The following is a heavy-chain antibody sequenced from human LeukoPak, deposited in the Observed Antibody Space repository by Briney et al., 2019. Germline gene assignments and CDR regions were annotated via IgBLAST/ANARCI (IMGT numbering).Heavy chain of an antibody. J-gene: IGHJ4*02. CDR2: IYPGDSDT. V-gene: IGHV5-51*01. D-gene: IGHD3-22*01. CDR3: ARLYYYDSSGYYYALNY. Sequence: GESLKISCKGSGYSFTSYWIGWVRRLPGKGLEWMGIIYPGDSDTRYSPSFQGQVTISADKSISTAYLQWSSLKASDTAMYYCARLYYYDSSGYYYALNYWGQGTLVTVSS. CDR1: GYSFTSYW.